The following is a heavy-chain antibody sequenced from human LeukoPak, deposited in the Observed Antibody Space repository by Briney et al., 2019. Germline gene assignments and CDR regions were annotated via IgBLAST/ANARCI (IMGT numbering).Heavy chain of an antibody. V-gene: IGHV1-18*01. CDR3: ARMTYSSSWYSIGYYYYMDV. Sequence: ASVKVSCKASGYTFTSYDINWVRQAPGQGLEWMGWTSASTGSTNYAQKLQGRVTMTTDTSTSTAYMELSSLRSEDTAVYYCARMTYSSSWYSIGYYYYMDVWGKGATVTVSS. J-gene: IGHJ6*03. CDR1: GYTFTSYD. D-gene: IGHD6-13*01. CDR2: TSASTGST.